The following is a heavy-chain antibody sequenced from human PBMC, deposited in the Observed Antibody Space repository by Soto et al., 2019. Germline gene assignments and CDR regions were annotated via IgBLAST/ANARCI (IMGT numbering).Heavy chain of an antibody. V-gene: IGHV3-74*01. J-gene: IGHJ4*02. Sequence: WSLRLSCAASGFTLSGYWMHWVRQVPGKGLVWVSRISSDGRTTNYADSVGGRFTISRDNAKNTLYVQMNSLRAEDTAVYYCVRGNSGYGNFDYWGQGTLVTVSS. D-gene: IGHD5-12*01. CDR3: VRGNSGYGNFDY. CDR1: GFTLSGYW. CDR2: ISSDGRTT.